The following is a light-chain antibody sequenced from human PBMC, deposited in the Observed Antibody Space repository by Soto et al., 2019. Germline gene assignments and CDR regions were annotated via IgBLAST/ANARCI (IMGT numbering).Light chain of an antibody. CDR2: GAS. CDR1: QSVSSNY. V-gene: IGKV3-20*01. J-gene: IGKJ1*01. Sequence: EIVWTQSPGTLSLSPGERATLSCRASQSVSSNYLAWYRRKPGQAPRLLIYGASYRATDIPGRFSGSGSGTDFPLTITRLEPEDCAVYYCQQYGSSPPTFGPGTRVEIK. CDR3: QQYGSSPPT.